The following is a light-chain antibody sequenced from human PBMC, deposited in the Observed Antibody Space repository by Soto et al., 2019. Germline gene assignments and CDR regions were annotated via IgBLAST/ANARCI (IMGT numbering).Light chain of an antibody. CDR3: AAWDDSLNGYV. CDR2: NNN. Sequence: QSALPQPPSASGTPGQRVTISCSGSSSNIGSNTVNWYQQLPGTAPKLLIYNNNQRPSGVPDRFSGSKSGTSASLAISGLQSEDEADYYCAAWDDSLNGYVFGTGTKVTVL. CDR1: SSNIGSNT. V-gene: IGLV1-44*01. J-gene: IGLJ1*01.